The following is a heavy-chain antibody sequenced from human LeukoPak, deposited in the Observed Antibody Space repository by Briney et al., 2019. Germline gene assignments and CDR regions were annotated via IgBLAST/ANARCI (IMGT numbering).Heavy chain of an antibody. CDR3: ARYSGSYSGFDY. J-gene: IGHJ4*02. D-gene: IGHD1-26*01. CDR2: IYYSGSI. CDR1: GGSISSYY. V-gene: IGHV4-59*08. Sequence: SETLSLTSTVSGGSISSYYWSWIRQPPGKGLEWIGYIYYSGSINYNPSLKSRVTISVDTSKNQFSLKLRSVTAADTAVYYCARYSGSYSGFDYWGQRTLVTVSS.